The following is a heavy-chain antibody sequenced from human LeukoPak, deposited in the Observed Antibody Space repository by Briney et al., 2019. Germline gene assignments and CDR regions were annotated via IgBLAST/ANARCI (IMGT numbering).Heavy chain of an antibody. CDR1: GGSISSSSYS. V-gene: IGHV4-39*07. D-gene: IGHD3-22*01. CDR3: ARAYYYDSSGYYYVRRTPSYYFDY. J-gene: IGHJ4*02. Sequence: SETLSLTCTVSGGSISSSSYSWGWIRQPPGKGLEWIGSIYHSGSTYYNPSLKSRVTISVDRSKNQFSLKLSSVTAADTAVYYCARAYYYDSSGYYYVRRTPSYYFDYWGQGTLVTVSS. CDR2: IYHSGST.